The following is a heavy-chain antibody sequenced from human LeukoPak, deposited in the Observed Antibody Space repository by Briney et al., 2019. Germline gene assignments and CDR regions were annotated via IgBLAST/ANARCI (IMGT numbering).Heavy chain of an antibody. J-gene: IGHJ3*02. CDR1: GGTFSSYA. CDR3: ARLAAAENALGI. CDR2: IIPIFGTA. V-gene: IGHV1-69*13. D-gene: IGHD6-13*01. Sequence: SVKVSCKASGGTFSSYAISWVRQAPGQGLEWMGGIIPIFGTANYAQKFQGRVTITADESTSTAYMELSSLRSEDTAVYYCARLAAAENALGIWGQGTMVTVSS.